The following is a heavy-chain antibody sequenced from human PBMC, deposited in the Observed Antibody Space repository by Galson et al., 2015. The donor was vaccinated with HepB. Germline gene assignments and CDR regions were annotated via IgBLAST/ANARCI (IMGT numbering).Heavy chain of an antibody. CDR1: GFTFSSYS. CDR3: ARGYASSSWLYYYGMDV. V-gene: IGHV3-21*01. CDR2: NSSSSSYI. J-gene: IGHJ6*02. D-gene: IGHD6-13*01. Sequence: SLRLSCAASGFTFSSYSMNWVRQAPGKGLEWVSSNSSSSSYIYYADSVKGRFTISRDNAKNSLYLQMNSLRAEDTAVYYCARGYASSSWLYYYGMDVWGQGTTVTVSS.